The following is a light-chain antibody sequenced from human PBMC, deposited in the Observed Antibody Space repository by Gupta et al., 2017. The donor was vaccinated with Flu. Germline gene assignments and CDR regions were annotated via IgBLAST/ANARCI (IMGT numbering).Light chain of an antibody. J-gene: IGKJ2*01. CDR2: SAF. CDR3: QQSYSKPYI. V-gene: IGKV1-39*01. Sequence: PGSLSAAVGDRVTITCRASQKIARYVNWYQQKPGKAPYLLISSAFNLGSGVPSRFIGSGAEIDFTLTVRGLQPEDFATYYCQQSYSKPYIFGRGTKVEI. CDR1: QKIARY.